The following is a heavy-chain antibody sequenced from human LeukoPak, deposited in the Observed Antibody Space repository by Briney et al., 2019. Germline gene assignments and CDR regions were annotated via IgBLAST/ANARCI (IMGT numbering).Heavy chain of an antibody. V-gene: IGHV4-59*12. CDR3: AREVAGYYYYYYYYMDV. J-gene: IGHJ6*03. CDR1: GGSFSSYY. CDR2: IYYSGST. D-gene: IGHD6-19*01. Sequence: SETLSLTCAVYGGSFSSYYWSWIRQPPGKGLEWIGYIYYSGSTNYNPSLKSRVTISVDKSKNQFSLKLSSVTAADTAVYYCAREVAGYYYYYYYYMDVWGKGTTVTVSS.